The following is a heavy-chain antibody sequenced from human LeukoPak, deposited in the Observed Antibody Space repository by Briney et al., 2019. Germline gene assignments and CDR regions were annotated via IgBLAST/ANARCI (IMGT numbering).Heavy chain of an antibody. D-gene: IGHD2-2*01. CDR2: IIPILGIA. J-gene: IGHJ4*02. V-gene: IGHV1-69*02. Sequence: SVKVSCKASGGTFSSYTISWVRQAPGQGLEWMGRIIPILGIANYAQKFQGRVTITEDKSTSTAYMELSSLRSEDTAVYYRARGSTSSYYFDYWGQGTLVTVSS. CDR3: ARGSTSSYYFDY. CDR1: GGTFSSYT.